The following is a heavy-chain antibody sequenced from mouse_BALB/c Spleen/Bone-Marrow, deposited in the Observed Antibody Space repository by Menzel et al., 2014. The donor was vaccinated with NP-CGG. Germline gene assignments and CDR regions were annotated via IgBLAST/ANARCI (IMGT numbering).Heavy chain of an antibody. V-gene: IGHV1S56*01. Sequence: VQLQQSGPELVKPGASVRISCKASGYTFTSYYIHWLKRRPGQGLGWIGWIYPGNVNTKYNEKFKGKATLTADKSSGTAYMQLSSLTSEDSAVYFCARSFYGRSMDYWGQGTSVTVSS. D-gene: IGHD1-1*01. CDR3: ARSFYGRSMDY. J-gene: IGHJ4*01. CDR1: GYTFTSYY. CDR2: IYPGNVNT.